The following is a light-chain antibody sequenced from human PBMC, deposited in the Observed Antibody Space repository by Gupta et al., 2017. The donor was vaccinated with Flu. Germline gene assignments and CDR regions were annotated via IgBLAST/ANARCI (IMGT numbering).Light chain of an antibody. CDR1: QSIPTNY. J-gene: IGKJ5*01. CDR2: GAS. CDR3: QQYGRSPT. V-gene: IGKV3-20*01. Sequence: PGTLSLSPGERATLSCRASQSIPTNYLAWYQQKPGQAPRLLIFGASSRATAIPDRFSGSGSGTDFSLTIITLEPEDSAVYYWQQYGRSPTFGQGTRMEIK.